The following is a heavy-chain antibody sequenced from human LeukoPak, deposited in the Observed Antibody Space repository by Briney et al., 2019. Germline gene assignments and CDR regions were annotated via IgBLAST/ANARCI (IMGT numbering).Heavy chain of an antibody. D-gene: IGHD3-10*01. V-gene: IGHV4-34*01. CDR3: ARVYVTVVRGRWFDP. CDR2: IDHSGST. CDR1: GESLSGYS. J-gene: IGHJ5*02. Sequence: SETLSLTCAVYGESLSGYSWTWIRQPPGKGLEWIGEIDHSGSTNYNAPLTSRVFISADTSQNQFSLKLTSVTVADTAVYYCARVYVTVVRGRWFDPWGQGTLVTVSS.